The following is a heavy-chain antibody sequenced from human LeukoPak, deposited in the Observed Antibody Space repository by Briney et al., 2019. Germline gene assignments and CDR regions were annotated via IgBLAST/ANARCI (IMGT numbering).Heavy chain of an antibody. CDR3: ARDGTVGLFGY. J-gene: IGHJ4*02. D-gene: IGHD3/OR15-3a*01. CDR2: INPKSGDT. V-gene: IGHV1-2*02. CDR1: GYTFTGYF. Sequence: ASVRVSCKASGYTFTGYFIHWVRQAPGQGLEWMGWINPKSGDTNYAQRFQGRVTMTRDTSISTAYMELTRLTSDDTAVYYCARDGTVGLFGYWGQGSLVTASS.